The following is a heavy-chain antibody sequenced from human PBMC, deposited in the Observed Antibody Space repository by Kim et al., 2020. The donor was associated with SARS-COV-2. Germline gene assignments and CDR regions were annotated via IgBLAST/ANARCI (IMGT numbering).Heavy chain of an antibody. CDR2: VQTDGITA. J-gene: IGHJ3*01. V-gene: IGHV3-74*01. D-gene: IGHD2-21*01. CDR3: LTFVAELA. CDR1: GVSVTTYW. Sequence: GGSLRLSCTPSGVSVTTYWMHWVRQAPGQGLEWVAFVQTDGITAGYADSVRGRFTVSGDNAKNTIYLHMNRLRVADTAIYYCLTFVAELAWGQGTRVTVS.